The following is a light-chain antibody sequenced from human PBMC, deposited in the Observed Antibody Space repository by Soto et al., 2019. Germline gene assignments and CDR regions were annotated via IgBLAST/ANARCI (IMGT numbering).Light chain of an antibody. CDR1: SGHSSYA. CDR3: QTWGTGPWV. Sequence: QPVLTQSPSASASLGASVKLTCTLSSGHSSYAIAWHQQQPEKGPRYLMKVNSDGSHSEGDGIPDRFSGSSSGAERYLTISSLQSEDEADYYCQTWGTGPWVFGGGTKVTVL. CDR2: VNSDGSH. J-gene: IGLJ3*02. V-gene: IGLV4-69*01.